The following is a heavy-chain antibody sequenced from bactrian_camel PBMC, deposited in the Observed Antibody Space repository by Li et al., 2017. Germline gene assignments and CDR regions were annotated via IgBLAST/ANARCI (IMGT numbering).Heavy chain of an antibody. D-gene: IGHD5*01. CDR2: MYTGGRAT. J-gene: IGHJ6*01. Sequence: QLVESGGGSVQAGGSLLLSCVASGYTYSTYCMGWFRQAPGNEREGVATMYTGGRATYYADAVQGRFTISQDKAKNTMYLQLNSLKTEDTAMYYCVKGQSELWDFGYWGQGTQVTVS. V-gene: IGHV3S1*01. CDR1: GYTYSTYC. CDR3: VKGQSELWDFGY.